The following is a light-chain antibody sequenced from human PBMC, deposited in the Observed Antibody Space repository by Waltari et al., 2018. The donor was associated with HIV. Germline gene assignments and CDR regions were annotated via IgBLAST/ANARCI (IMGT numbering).Light chain of an antibody. Sequence: SSGVAQDPAVSVALGQTVTITCRGARFRTYYATWYQQKPGQAPVLTFDGKNSRPYGIPGRFAGSTSGNTAFLTSPGAQAEEEAAYYCNSRDSTGNHRVVFGGGTKLTVL. V-gene: IGLV3-19*01. CDR1: RFRTYY. J-gene: IGLJ2*01. CDR3: NSRDSTGNHRVV. CDR2: GKN.